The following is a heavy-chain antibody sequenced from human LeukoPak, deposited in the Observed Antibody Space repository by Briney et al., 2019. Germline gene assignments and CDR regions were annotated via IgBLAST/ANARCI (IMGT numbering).Heavy chain of an antibody. V-gene: IGHV3-23*01. CDR2: ISGSGGST. CDR1: GFTFSSYA. J-gene: IGHJ3*02. D-gene: IGHD3-22*01. Sequence: PGGSLRLSCAASGFTFSSYAMSWVRQAPGKGLKWVSAISGSGGSTYYADSVKGRFTISRDNSKNTLYLQMNSLRAEDTAVYYCAKDGNYYDSSGYPDAFDIWGQGTMVTVSS. CDR3: AKDGNYYDSSGYPDAFDI.